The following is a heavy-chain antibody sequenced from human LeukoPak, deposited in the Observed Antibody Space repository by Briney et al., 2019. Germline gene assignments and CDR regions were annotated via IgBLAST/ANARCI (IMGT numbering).Heavy chain of an antibody. CDR1: GFPFSGYW. CDR2: IKEDGSQQ. V-gene: IGHV3-7*01. CDR3: SRSLDY. J-gene: IGHJ4*02. Sequence: GGSLRLSCAASGFPFSGYWRDWVRQAPGKGMEWVANIKEDGSQQYYADSVKGRFTISRDNAKNSLYLQMNSLRVEDTAIYYCSRSLDYLGQGALVTVSS.